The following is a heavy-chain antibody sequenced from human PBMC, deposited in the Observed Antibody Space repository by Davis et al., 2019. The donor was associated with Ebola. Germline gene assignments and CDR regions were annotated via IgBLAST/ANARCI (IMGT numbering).Heavy chain of an antibody. CDR3: ARVKGYSGFEYLDY. V-gene: IGHV3-21*01. Sequence: GESLKISCAASGFTFSSHSMNWVRQAPGKGLEWVSFISSLSSYKNYADSVKGRFTISRDNARNSLYLQMDSLTAEDTAVYYRARVKGYSGFEYLDYWGQGALVTVSS. J-gene: IGHJ4*02. CDR2: ISSLSSYK. D-gene: IGHD5-12*01. CDR1: GFTFSSHS.